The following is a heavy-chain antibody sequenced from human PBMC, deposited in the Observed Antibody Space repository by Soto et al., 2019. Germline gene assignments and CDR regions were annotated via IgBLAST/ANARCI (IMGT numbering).Heavy chain of an antibody. CDR1: GGSISSSNW. CDR2: IYHSGST. D-gene: IGHD6-13*01. J-gene: IGHJ6*02. CDR3: ARVGSWQQLGYYYYGMDF. Sequence: PSETLSLTCAVSGGSISSSNWWSWVRQPPGKGLEWIGEIYHSGSTNYNPSLKSRVTISVDKSKNQFSLKLSSVTAADTAVYYCARVGSWQQLGYYYYGMDFWGQGTTVTVSS. V-gene: IGHV4-4*02.